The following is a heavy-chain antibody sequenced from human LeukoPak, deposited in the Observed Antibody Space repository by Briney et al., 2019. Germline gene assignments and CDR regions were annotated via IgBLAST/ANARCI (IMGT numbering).Heavy chain of an antibody. D-gene: IGHD3-22*01. Sequence: SVRVSCKASGGTFSSYAISWVRQAPGQGLEWMGGIIPIFGTANYAQKFQGRVTITADESTSTAYMELSSLRSEDTAVYYCASPPKSQYYDSSGYYYYFDYWGQGTLVTVSS. J-gene: IGHJ4*02. CDR1: GGTFSSYA. V-gene: IGHV1-69*13. CDR3: ASPPKSQYYDSSGYYYYFDY. CDR2: IIPIFGTA.